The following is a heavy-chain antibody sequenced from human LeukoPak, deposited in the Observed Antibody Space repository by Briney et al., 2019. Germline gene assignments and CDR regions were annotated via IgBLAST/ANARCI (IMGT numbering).Heavy chain of an antibody. D-gene: IGHD3-10*01. J-gene: IGHJ5*01. Sequence: PSETLSLTCTVSGGSISSSSYYWGWIRQPPGKGLEWIGSIYYSGSTYYNPSLKSRVTISVDTSNNQFSLKLSSVTAADTAVYYCARLYYYDSGTFYNGLDSWGQGTLVTVSS. CDR2: IYYSGST. CDR3: ARLYYYDSGTFYNGLDS. CDR1: GGSISSSSYY. V-gene: IGHV4-39*07.